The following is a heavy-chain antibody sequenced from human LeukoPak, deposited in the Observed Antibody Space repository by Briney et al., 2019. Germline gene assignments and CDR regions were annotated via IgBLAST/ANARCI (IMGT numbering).Heavy chain of an antibody. D-gene: IGHD1-26*01. CDR2: ISYDGSNK. Sequence: GGSLRLSCAASGFTFSSYAMHWVRQAPGKGLEWVAVISYDGSNKYYADSVKGRFTISRDNSKNTLYLQMNSLRAEDTAVYYCARDRDSGSYNYFDYWGQGTLVTVS. CDR3: ARDRDSGSYNYFDY. V-gene: IGHV3-30-3*01. J-gene: IGHJ4*02. CDR1: GFTFSSYA.